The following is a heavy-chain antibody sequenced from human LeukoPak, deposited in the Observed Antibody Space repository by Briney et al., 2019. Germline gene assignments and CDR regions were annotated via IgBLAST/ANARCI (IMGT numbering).Heavy chain of an antibody. CDR3: TRLMAGFDP. CDR2: IRSKANSYAT. V-gene: IGHV3-73*01. D-gene: IGHD2-8*01. CDR1: GFTFSGSA. Sequence: GGSLRLSCAASGFTFSGSAMHWVRQASGKGLEWVGRIRSKANSYATAYAASVKGRFTISRDDSKNTAYLQMNSLKTEDTAVYYCTRLMAGFDPWGQGTLSPSPQ. J-gene: IGHJ5*02.